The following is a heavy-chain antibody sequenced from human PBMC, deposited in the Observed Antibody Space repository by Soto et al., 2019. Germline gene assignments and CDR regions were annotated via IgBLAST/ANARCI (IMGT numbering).Heavy chain of an antibody. Sequence: GESLKISCQGSGYTFSTYWVAWVRQRPGKGLDWLGNIYPGDSDVKYSPSFQGQVTISVDKSINTTYLHWNSLKASDTAVYFCARQTYPGYGGYDSALDSWGQGNLVTVSS. D-gene: IGHD5-12*01. J-gene: IGHJ4*02. CDR3: ARQTYPGYGGYDSALDS. CDR2: IYPGDSDV. CDR1: GYTFSTYW. V-gene: IGHV5-51*01.